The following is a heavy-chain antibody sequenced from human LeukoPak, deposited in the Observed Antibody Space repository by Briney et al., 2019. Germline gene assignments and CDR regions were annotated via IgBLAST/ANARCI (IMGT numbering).Heavy chain of an antibody. CDR2: IRYDGSNK. CDR3: AKCRIRFLEWLNYYYYYYMDV. Sequence: GGSLRLSCAASGFTFSSYGMHWVRQAPGKGLEWVAFIRYDGSNKYYADSVKGRFTISRDNSKNTLYLQMNSLRAEDTAVYYCAKCRIRFLEWLNYYYYYYMDVWGKGTTVTVSS. V-gene: IGHV3-30*02. J-gene: IGHJ6*03. CDR1: GFTFSSYG. D-gene: IGHD3-3*01.